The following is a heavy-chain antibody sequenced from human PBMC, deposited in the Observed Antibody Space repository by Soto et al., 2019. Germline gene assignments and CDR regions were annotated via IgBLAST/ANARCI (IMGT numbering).Heavy chain of an antibody. Sequence: ASVKVSCKASGGTFSSYTISWVRQAPGQGLEWMGRIIPILGIANYAQKFQGRVTITADKSTSTAYMELSSLRSEDTAVYYCARDWELKAVSNYYYYMDVWGKGTTVTVSS. CDR2: IIPILGIA. CDR3: ARDWELKAVSNYYYYMDV. V-gene: IGHV1-69*04. D-gene: IGHD1-26*01. CDR1: GGTFSSYT. J-gene: IGHJ6*03.